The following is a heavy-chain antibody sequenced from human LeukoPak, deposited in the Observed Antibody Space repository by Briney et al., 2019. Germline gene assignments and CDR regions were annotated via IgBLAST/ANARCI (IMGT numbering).Heavy chain of an antibody. Sequence: ASVKVSCKASGYTFTGYYMHWVRQAPGQGLEWMGWINPNSGGTNYAQKFQGRVTMTRDTSISTAYMELSRLRSDDTAVYYCATNIAAAPLDYYYGVDVWGQGTTVTVSS. D-gene: IGHD6-13*01. CDR2: INPNSGGT. CDR3: ATNIAAAPLDYYYGVDV. J-gene: IGHJ6*02. CDR1: GYTFTGYY. V-gene: IGHV1-2*02.